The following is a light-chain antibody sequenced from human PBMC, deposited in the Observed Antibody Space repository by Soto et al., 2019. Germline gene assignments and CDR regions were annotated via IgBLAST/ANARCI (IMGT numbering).Light chain of an antibody. Sequence: DIQMTQSPSSLSASVGDRVTITCGASQGISNYLAWYQQKPGKVPKLLIYAASTLQSGVPSRFSGSGSGTDFILTISSLQAEDVTTYYCQKHNSAPLTFGGGTKVEIK. V-gene: IGKV1-27*01. CDR3: QKHNSAPLT. CDR1: QGISNY. CDR2: AAS. J-gene: IGKJ4*01.